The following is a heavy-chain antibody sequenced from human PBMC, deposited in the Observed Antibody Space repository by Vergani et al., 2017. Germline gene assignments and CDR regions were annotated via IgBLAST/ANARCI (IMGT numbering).Heavy chain of an antibody. J-gene: IGHJ5*02. CDR3: ARGQPAITMVRGFHFMGSDWFDP. CDR2: IYTSGST. D-gene: IGHD3-10*01. CDR1: GGSISSGSYY. V-gene: IGHV4-61*02. Sequence: QVQLQESGPGLVKPSQTLSLTCTVSGGSISSGSYYLSWIRQPAGKGLEWIGRIYTSGSTNYNPSLKSRVTISVDTSKNQFSLKLSSVTAADTAVYYCARGQPAITMVRGFHFMGSDWFDPWGQGTLVTVSS.